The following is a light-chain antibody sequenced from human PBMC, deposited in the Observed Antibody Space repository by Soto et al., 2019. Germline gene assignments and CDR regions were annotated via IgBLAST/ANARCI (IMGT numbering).Light chain of an antibody. CDR3: QSYDSSNVV. V-gene: IGLV2-14*03. J-gene: IGLJ2*01. CDR1: SSDVGGYNY. CDR2: DVS. Sequence: QSALTQPASVSGSPGQSITISCTGTSSDVGGYNYVSWYQHHPGKAPKLMIFDVSNRPSGVSNRFSGSKSGNTASLTISGLQPEDEADYYCQSYDSSNVVFGGGTKVTVL.